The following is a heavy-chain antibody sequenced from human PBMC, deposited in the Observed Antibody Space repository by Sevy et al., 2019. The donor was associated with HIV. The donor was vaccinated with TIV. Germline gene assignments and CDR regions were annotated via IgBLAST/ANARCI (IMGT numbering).Heavy chain of an antibody. CDR1: GYTLTQLS. Sequence: ASGKVSCKVSGYTLTQLSMHWVRQAPGKGLEWMGGFDPEDGKTIYAQKFQGRLTMTEDTYKDTAYMQLSSLRSQDTVVYYWATGREYYNDNSGYFDYWGQGTLVTVSS. V-gene: IGHV1-24*01. CDR3: ATGREYYNDNSGYFDY. D-gene: IGHD3-22*01. J-gene: IGHJ4*02. CDR2: FDPEDGKT.